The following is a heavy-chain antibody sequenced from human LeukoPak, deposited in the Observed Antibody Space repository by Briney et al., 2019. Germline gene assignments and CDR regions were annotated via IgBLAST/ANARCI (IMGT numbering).Heavy chain of an antibody. CDR1: GFTVSSNY. CDR3: ARDYYGGNWFDP. CDR2: IYSGGST. J-gene: IGHJ5*02. Sequence: PGGSLRLSCAASGFTVSSNYMSWVRQAPGKGLEWVSVIYSGGSTYYADSGKGRFTISRDNSKNTLYLQMNSLRDEDTAVYYCARDYYGGNWFDPWGQGTLVTVSS. V-gene: IGHV3-66*02. D-gene: IGHD4-23*01.